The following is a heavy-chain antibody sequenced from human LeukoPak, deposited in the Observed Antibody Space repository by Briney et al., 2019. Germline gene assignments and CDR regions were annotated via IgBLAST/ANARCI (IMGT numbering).Heavy chain of an antibody. V-gene: IGHV1-69*01. D-gene: IGHD4-17*01. CDR2: IIPIFGTA. Sequence: SVKVSCKASGGTFISYAISWVRQAPGQGLEWMGGIIPIFGTANYAQKFQGRVTITADESTSTAYMELSSLRSEDTAVYYCARGFYGDYRGINLNYFDYWGQGTLVTVPS. CDR3: ARGFYGDYRGINLNYFDY. J-gene: IGHJ4*02. CDR1: GGTFISYA.